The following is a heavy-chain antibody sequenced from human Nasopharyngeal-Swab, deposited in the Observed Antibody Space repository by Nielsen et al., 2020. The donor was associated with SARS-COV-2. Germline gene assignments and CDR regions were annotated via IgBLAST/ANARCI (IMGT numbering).Heavy chain of an antibody. D-gene: IGHD5-18*01. V-gene: IGHV3-64D*06. CDR2: IDSDGETD. CDR3: VKDLRYSYGSYMDV. Sequence: GGSLRLSCSASGFSFSSFAMHWVRQAPGKGLEYVANIDSDGETDFHADSVNGRFIISRDNSKNTLYLQMSSLRVEDTAVYPCVKDLRYSYGSYMDVWGKGTTVTVSS. CDR1: GFSFSSFA. J-gene: IGHJ6*03.